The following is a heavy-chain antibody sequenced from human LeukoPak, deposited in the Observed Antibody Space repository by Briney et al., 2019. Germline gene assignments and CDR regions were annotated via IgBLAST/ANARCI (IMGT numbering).Heavy chain of an antibody. CDR1: GFTFSTYW. D-gene: IGHD6-6*01. Sequence: GGSLRLSCTASGFTFSTYWMLWVRQGPGKGLVWVSRIYADGTGIEYADSVKGRFTVSRDNAKNSLYLQMNSLRAEHTAVYYCARAYEYGFDCWGQGTLVTVSS. J-gene: IGHJ4*02. CDR3: ARAYEYGFDC. V-gene: IGHV3-74*03. CDR2: IYADGTGI.